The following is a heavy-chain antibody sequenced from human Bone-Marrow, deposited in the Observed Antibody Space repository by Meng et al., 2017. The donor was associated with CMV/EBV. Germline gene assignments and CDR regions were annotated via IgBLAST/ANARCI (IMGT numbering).Heavy chain of an antibody. CDR3: ARLTIFGVVIAFEG. Sequence: SETLSLTCTVSGGSISSSSYYWGWIRQPPGKGLEWIGSIYYSGSTYYNPSLKSRVTISVDTSKNQFSLKLSSVTAADTAVYYCARLTIFGVVIAFEGWGQGTLVTVSS. J-gene: IGHJ4*02. CDR1: GGSISSSSYY. D-gene: IGHD3-3*01. CDR2: IYYSGST. V-gene: IGHV4-39*01.